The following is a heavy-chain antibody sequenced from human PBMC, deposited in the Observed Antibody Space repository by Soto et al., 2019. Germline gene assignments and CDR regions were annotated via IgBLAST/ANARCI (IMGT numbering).Heavy chain of an antibody. CDR1: GFTFSSYA. CDR2: ITASGGST. J-gene: IGHJ6*02. CDR3: AKDGGYSYGYSPRYYYGMDV. Sequence: GGSLRLSCAASGFTFSSYAMSWVRQAPGKGLEWVSTITASGGSTYYADSVKGRFTISRDNSRNTLYLQMNSLRAEDTAVYYCAKDGGYSYGYSPRYYYGMDVWGQGTTVTVSS. D-gene: IGHD5-18*01. V-gene: IGHV3-23*01.